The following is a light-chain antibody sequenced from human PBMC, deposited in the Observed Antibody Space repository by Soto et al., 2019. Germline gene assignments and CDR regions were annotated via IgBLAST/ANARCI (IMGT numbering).Light chain of an antibody. J-gene: IGLJ1*01. V-gene: IGLV2-14*01. CDR2: EVV. CDR3: CSYADGSIYV. CDR1: SRDIGAYNY. Sequence: QSALTQPASVSGSPGQSITISCTGTSRDIGAYNYVSWYLQHPGKAPKLMIYEVVNRPSGISNRFSGSKSGNTASLTFSGLQAEDEADYYCCSYADGSIYVFGTGTKLTVL.